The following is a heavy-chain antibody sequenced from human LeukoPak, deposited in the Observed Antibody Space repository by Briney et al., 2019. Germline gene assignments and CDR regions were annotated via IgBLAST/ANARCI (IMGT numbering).Heavy chain of an antibody. V-gene: IGHV4-4*07. Sequence: SGTLPLTCTVSDGSISSYYWSWVRQAAGKGLEWIGRVYTSGTTKYNSSLKSRVTISVDKSKNQFSLKLTSVTAADTAVYYCASGGHDIQYYFQYWGQGTLVTVSS. J-gene: IGHJ4*02. CDR3: ASGGHDIQYYFQY. D-gene: IGHD5-12*01. CDR2: VYTSGTT. CDR1: DGSISSYY.